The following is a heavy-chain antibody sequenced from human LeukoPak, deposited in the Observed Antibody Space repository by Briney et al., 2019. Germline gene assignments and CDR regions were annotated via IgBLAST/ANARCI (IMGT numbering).Heavy chain of an antibody. CDR2: INPNSGGT. CDR3: ARGTFRYSGYDFDY. V-gene: IGHV1-2*02. D-gene: IGHD5-12*01. CDR1: GYTFTGYY. J-gene: IGHJ4*02. Sequence: ASVKVSCKASGYTFTGYYMHWVRQAPGQGLEWMGWINPNSGGTNYAQKFQGRVTMTRDTSISTAYMELSRLRSDDTAVYYCARGTFRYSGYDFDYWGQGTLVTVSS.